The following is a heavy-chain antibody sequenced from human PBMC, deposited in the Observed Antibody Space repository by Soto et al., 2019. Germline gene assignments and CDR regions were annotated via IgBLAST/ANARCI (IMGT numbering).Heavy chain of an antibody. J-gene: IGHJ4*02. D-gene: IGHD2-21*02. Sequence: QVQLVESGGGVVQPGRSLRLSCAASGFTFSSYGMHWVRQAPCKGLEWVAVISYDGSNKYYADSVKGRFTISRDNSKNTLYLQMNSLRAEDTAVYYCAKDAPLLVVVTAILDYWGQGTLVTVSS. CDR2: ISYDGSNK. CDR1: GFTFSSYG. CDR3: AKDAPLLVVVTAILDY. V-gene: IGHV3-30*18.